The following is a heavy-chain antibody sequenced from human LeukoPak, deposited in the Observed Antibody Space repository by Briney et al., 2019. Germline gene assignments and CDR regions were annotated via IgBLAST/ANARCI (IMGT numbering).Heavy chain of an antibody. V-gene: IGHV1-2*04. CDR3: ARETIAAPTAGNWFDP. Sequence: ASVKVSCKASGYTFTGYYMHWVRQAPGQGLEWMGWINPNSGGTNYAQKFQGWVTMTRDTSISTAYMELSRLRSDDTAVYYCARETIAAPTAGNWFDPWGQGTLVTVSS. J-gene: IGHJ5*02. CDR1: GYTFTGYY. CDR2: INPNSGGT. D-gene: IGHD6-13*01.